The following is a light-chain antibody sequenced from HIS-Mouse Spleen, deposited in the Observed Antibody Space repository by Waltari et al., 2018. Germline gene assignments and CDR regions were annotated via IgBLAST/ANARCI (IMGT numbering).Light chain of an antibody. CDR1: SSDVGRYNL. CDR2: EGS. Sequence: QSALTQPASVSGSPGQSITISCTGTSSDVGRYNLVSWYQQHPGKAPKLMIYEGSRRTSGFSNRFSGSTSGNTASLTISGLQAEDEADYYCCSYAGSSTWVFGGGTKLTVL. V-gene: IGLV2-23*01. J-gene: IGLJ3*02. CDR3: CSYAGSSTWV.